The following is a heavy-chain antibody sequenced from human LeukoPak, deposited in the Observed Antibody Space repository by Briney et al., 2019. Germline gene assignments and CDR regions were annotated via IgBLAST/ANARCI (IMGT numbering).Heavy chain of an antibody. D-gene: IGHD3-22*01. CDR3: AKHRFESGGYHSTD. CDR2: ISGGSGST. Sequence: GRSLRLSCAASGFTFSSYAMSWVRQAPGKGLAWVSTISGGSGSTYCADSVKGRFTISRDNSKNTLYLQMNSLRDEDTAVYYCAKHRFESGGYHSTDWGQGTLVTVSS. CDR1: GFTFSSYA. V-gene: IGHV3-23*01. J-gene: IGHJ4*02.